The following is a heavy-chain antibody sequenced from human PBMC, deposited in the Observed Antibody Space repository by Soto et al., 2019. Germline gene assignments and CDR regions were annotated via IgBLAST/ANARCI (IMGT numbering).Heavy chain of an antibody. D-gene: IGHD1-20*01. CDR2: LIPIFGTA. J-gene: IGHJ4*02. Sequence: QVQLVQSGAEVKKPGSSVKVSYKASGGTFSSYAISWVRQAPGQGLEWMGGLIPIFGTANYAQKFQGRVTIPADESTSTAYMELSSLRSEDTAVYYCASSITGTTGTFDYWGQGTLVPVSS. V-gene: IGHV1-69*01. CDR3: ASSITGTTGTFDY. CDR1: GGTFSSYA.